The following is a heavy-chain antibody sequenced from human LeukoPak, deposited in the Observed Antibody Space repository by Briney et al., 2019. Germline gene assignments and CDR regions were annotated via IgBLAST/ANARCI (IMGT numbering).Heavy chain of an antibody. D-gene: IGHD5-12*01. Sequence: GGSLRLSCAASGFTFSSYGMHWVRQAPGKGLEWVAFIRYDGSNKYYADSVKGRLTISRDNSKNTLYLQMNSLRAEDTGVYYCAKVFGYSSYDWDYWGQGTLVTVSS. CDR3: AKVFGYSSYDWDY. J-gene: IGHJ4*02. V-gene: IGHV3-30*02. CDR2: IRYDGSNK. CDR1: GFTFSSYG.